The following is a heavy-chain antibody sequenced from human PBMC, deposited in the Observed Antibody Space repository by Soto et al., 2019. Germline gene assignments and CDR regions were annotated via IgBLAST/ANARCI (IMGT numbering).Heavy chain of an antibody. CDR1: GYTFTSYG. Sequence: QVQLVQSGAEVKKPGASVKVSCKASGYTFTSYGISWVRQAPGQGLEWMGWISAYNGNTNYAQKLQGRVTMTTDTSXSXDYMELRSLRSDDTAVYYCARDLILVYSSGWYPEDYWGQGTLVTVSS. CDR3: ARDLILVYSSGWYPEDY. CDR2: ISAYNGNT. V-gene: IGHV1-18*01. D-gene: IGHD6-19*01. J-gene: IGHJ4*02.